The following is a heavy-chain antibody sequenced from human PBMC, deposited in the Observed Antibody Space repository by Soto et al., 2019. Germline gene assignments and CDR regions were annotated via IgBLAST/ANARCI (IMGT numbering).Heavy chain of an antibody. CDR2: ISYDGSNK. Sequence: QVQLVESGGGVVQPGRSLRLSCAASGFNFSSYAMHWVRQAPGKGLEWVAVISYDGSNKYYADSVKGRFTISRDNSKNTLYLQMHSLRAEDTAVYYCARDSGPRTFDYWGQGTLVTVSS. D-gene: IGHD3-10*01. V-gene: IGHV3-30-3*01. CDR1: GFNFSSYA. J-gene: IGHJ4*02. CDR3: ARDSGPRTFDY.